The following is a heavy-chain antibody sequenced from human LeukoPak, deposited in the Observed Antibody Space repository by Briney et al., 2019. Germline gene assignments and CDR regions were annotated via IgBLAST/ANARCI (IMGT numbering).Heavy chain of an antibody. J-gene: IGHJ4*02. V-gene: IGHV3-73*01. CDR3: TASLKAYNCNLDDY. CDR2: TRSKANSYAT. Sequence: GGSLRLSCAASGFTFSGSAMHWVRQASGKGLEWVGRTRSKANSYATAYAASVKGMFTISRDDSKNTAYLQMNSLKTEDTAVYYCTASLKAYNCNLDDYWGQGTLVTVSS. CDR1: GFTFSGSA. D-gene: IGHD1-7*01.